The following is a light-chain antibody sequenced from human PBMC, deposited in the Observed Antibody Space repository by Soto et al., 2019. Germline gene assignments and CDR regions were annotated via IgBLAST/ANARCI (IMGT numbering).Light chain of an antibody. CDR3: QKYNSAPRT. Sequence: DIQMTQSPSSLSASVGDRVTITCRASQGISSYLAWYQQKPGKVPKLLIYAASTLQSGVSSRFSGSGSGTDFTLTISSLQPEDVATYYWQKYNSAPRTFGQGTKVEIK. CDR2: AAS. J-gene: IGKJ1*01. CDR1: QGISSY. V-gene: IGKV1-27*01.